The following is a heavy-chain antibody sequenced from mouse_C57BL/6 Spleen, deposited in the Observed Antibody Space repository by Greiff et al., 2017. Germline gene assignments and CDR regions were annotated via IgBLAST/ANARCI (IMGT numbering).Heavy chain of an antibody. V-gene: IGHV1-59*01. CDR3: ARPYGSSPTLDD. J-gene: IGHJ2*01. Sequence: QVQLQQPGAELVRPGTSVKLSCKASGYTFTSYWMHWVKQRPGQGLEWIGVIDPSDSYTNYNQKFKGQATLTVDTSSSTAYMQLSSLTSEDSAVYYCARPYGSSPTLDDWGQGTTLTVSS. D-gene: IGHD1-1*01. CDR2: IDPSDSYT. CDR1: GYTFTSYW.